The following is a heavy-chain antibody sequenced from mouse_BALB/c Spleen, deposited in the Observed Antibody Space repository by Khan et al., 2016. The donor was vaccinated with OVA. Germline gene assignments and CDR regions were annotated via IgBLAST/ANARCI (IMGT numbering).Heavy chain of an antibody. V-gene: IGHV3-6*02. CDR2: IRYDGDY. CDR1: GYSITSGYF. Sequence: EVQLQESGPGLVKPSQSLSLTCSVTGYSITSGYFWNWIRQFPGNTLEWMGYIRYDGDYNYNPSLKNRISIIRDTSKNQFFLRLNSVTPEDTATYYCARGGSSGPAWFTSWGQGTLLTGSA. D-gene: IGHD3-1*01. J-gene: IGHJ3*01. CDR3: ARGGSSGPAWFTS.